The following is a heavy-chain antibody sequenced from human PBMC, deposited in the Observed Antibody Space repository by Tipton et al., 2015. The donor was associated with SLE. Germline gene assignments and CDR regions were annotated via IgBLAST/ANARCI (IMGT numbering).Heavy chain of an antibody. Sequence: SLRLSCAASGFTFSSYSMNWVRQAPGKGLEWVSVIYSGGSTYYADSVKGRFTISRDNSKNTLYLQMNSLRAEDTAVYYCAKDRDGPGDFDYWGQGTLVTVSS. CDR2: IYSGGST. V-gene: IGHV3-66*02. CDR3: AKDRDGPGDFDY. D-gene: IGHD5-24*01. CDR1: GFTFSSYS. J-gene: IGHJ4*02.